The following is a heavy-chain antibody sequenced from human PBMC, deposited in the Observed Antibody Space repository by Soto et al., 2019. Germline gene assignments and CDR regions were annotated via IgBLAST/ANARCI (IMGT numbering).Heavy chain of an antibody. CDR2: IIPIFGTA. CDR1: GGPFSSYA. J-gene: IGHJ6*02. Sequence: SVKVSWKASGGPFSSYAISWGRQAPGQGLEWMGGIIPIFGTANYAQKFQGRVTITADESTSTAYMELSSLRSEETAVYYCAREPAIFGVVIRYGMDVWGQGTTVTVSS. CDR3: AREPAIFGVVIRYGMDV. V-gene: IGHV1-69*13. D-gene: IGHD3-3*01.